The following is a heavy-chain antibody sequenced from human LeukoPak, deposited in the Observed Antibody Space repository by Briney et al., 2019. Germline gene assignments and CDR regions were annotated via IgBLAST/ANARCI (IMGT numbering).Heavy chain of an antibody. CDR3: ARVGPAVAGAHFYYGMDV. CDR1: GGSISDNY. CDR2: IYYSGSA. J-gene: IGHJ6*02. D-gene: IGHD6-19*01. Sequence: SETLSLTCTVSGGSISDNYWSWIRQPPGKGLEWIGYIYYSGSANYNPSLKSRVTISVDTSKNQFSLKLTSVTAADSAVYYCARVGPAVAGAHFYYGMDVWGQGTTVTVSS. V-gene: IGHV4-59*01.